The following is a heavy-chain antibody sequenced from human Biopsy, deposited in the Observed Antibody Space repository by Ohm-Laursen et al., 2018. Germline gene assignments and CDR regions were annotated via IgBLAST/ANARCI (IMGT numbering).Heavy chain of an antibody. V-gene: IGHV1-2*04. CDR2: INPYSGTT. J-gene: IGHJ1*01. D-gene: IGHD3-9*01. CDR1: GYTFTGYF. CDR3: AKGQDLTAGAEYFQY. Sequence: ASVKVSCKTSGYTFTGYFLHWVRQVPGQGLEWMGWINPYSGTTKIAENFQGSVTLTRDPSITTAYLDLTRLTSDDTAVYFCAKGQDLTAGAEYFQYWGQGALITVSS.